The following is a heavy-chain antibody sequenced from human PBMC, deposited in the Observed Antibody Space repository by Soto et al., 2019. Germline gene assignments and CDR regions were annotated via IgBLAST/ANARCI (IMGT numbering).Heavy chain of an antibody. CDR3: ARERYYRKFDGILY. J-gene: IGHJ4*02. CDR1: GYTFIDYY. CDR2: INPNSGGT. Sequence: QVRLVQSGAEVKKPGASVKVSCKASGYTFIDYYIHWVRQAPGQGLEWMGWINPNSGGTKYAQMFQGRVTMTRDSSTSTAYMDLSRLRSDDTAVYYCARERYYRKFDGILYWGQGTLVTVSS. V-gene: IGHV1-2*02. D-gene: IGHD3-16*01.